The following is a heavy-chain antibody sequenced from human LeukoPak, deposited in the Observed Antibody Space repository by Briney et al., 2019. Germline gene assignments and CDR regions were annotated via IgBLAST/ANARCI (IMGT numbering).Heavy chain of an antibody. D-gene: IGHD2-21*02. CDR3: AKDSRVTHWYFDL. CDR2: ISYDGSNK. CDR1: GFTFSSYG. Sequence: PGGSLGLSCAASGFTFSSYGMHWVRQAPGKGLEWVAVISYDGSNKYYADSVKGRFTISRDNSKNTLYLQMNSLRAEDTAVYYCAKDSRVTHWYFDLWGRGTLVTVSS. J-gene: IGHJ2*01. V-gene: IGHV3-30*18.